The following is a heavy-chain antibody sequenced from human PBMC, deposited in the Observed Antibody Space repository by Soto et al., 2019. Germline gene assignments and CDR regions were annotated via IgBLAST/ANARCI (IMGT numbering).Heavy chain of an antibody. CDR1: GFTFDDYA. CDR3: AKDIRGSGWQNQGAFDI. J-gene: IGHJ3*02. Sequence: GGSLRLSCAASGFTFDDYAMHWVRQAPGKGLEWVSGISWNSGSIGYADSVKGRFTISRDNAKNSLYLQMNSLRAEDTALYYCAKDIRGSGWQNQGAFDIWGQGTMVTVSS. CDR2: ISWNSGSI. V-gene: IGHV3-9*01. D-gene: IGHD6-19*01.